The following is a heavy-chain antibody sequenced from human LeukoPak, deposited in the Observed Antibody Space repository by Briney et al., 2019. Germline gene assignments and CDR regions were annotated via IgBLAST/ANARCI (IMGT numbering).Heavy chain of an antibody. CDR2: IYYSGST. D-gene: IGHD3-22*01. J-gene: IGHJ4*02. V-gene: IGHV4-59*08. CDR1: GGSISSYY. Sequence: SETLSLTCTVSGGSISSYYWSWVRQPPGKGLEWIGYIYYSGSTNYNPSLKSRVTISVDTSKNQFSLKLSSVTAADTAVYYCAGRYYYDSSGYSRFDYWGQGTLVTVSS. CDR3: AGRYYYDSSGYSRFDY.